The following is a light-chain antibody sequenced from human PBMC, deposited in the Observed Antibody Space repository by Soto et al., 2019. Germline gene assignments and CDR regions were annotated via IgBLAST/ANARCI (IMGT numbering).Light chain of an antibody. V-gene: IGKV3-11*01. CDR2: DAS. Sequence: EIVLTQSPATLSLSPGEIATVFCRDSQSVSSYLAWYQQKPGQPPRLVIYDASNRATGIPARFSGGGSGTDFTLTISSLEPEDFAVYYCQQRRNWPPITLGQGTRLEIK. J-gene: IGKJ5*01. CDR3: QQRRNWPPIT. CDR1: QSVSSY.